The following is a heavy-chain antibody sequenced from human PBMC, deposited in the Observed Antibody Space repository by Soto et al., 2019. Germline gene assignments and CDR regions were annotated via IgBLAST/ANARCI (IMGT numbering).Heavy chain of an antibody. CDR1: GFTFSSYG. J-gene: IGHJ6*02. Sequence: QVQLVESGGGVVQPGRSLRLSCAASGFTFSSYGMHWVRQAPGKGLEWVAVIWYDGSNKYYADSVKGRFTISRDNSKNPMYLIMNGLRAEDTAVDYCARAKPCRWRRSYYFSGRDVWGQGTTVTVSS. V-gene: IGHV3-33*01. CDR2: IWYDGSNK. D-gene: IGHD6-25*01. CDR3: ARAKPCRWRRSYYFSGRDV.